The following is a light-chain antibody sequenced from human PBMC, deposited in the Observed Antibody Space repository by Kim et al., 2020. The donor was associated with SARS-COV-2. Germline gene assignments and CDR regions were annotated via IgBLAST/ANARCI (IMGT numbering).Light chain of an antibody. CDR3: QQYYSYPYT. CDR2: AAS. CDR1: QGISSY. J-gene: IGKJ2*01. V-gene: IGKV1-8*01. Sequence: AATGDRVTITCRASQGISSYLAWYQQKPGKAPKLLIYAASTLQSGVPSRFSGSGSGTDFTLTISCLQSEDFATYYCQQYYSYPYTFGQGTKLEI.